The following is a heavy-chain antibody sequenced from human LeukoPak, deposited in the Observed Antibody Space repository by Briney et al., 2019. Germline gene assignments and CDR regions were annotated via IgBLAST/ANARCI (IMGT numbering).Heavy chain of an antibody. Sequence: PGGSLRLSCAASGFTFDDYAMHWVRQAPGKGQEWVSGISWNSGSIGYADSVKGRFTISRDNAKNSLYLQMNSLRAEDMALYYCAKGEYYDILTGYFDYWGQGTLVTVSS. CDR3: AKGEYYDILTGYFDY. D-gene: IGHD3-9*01. CDR1: GFTFDDYA. V-gene: IGHV3-9*03. J-gene: IGHJ4*02. CDR2: ISWNSGSI.